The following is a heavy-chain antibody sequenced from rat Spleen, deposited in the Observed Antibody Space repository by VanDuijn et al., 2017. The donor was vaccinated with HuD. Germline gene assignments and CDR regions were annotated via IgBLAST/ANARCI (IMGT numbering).Heavy chain of an antibody. Sequence: QVQLKESGPGLVQPSQTLSLTCTVSGLSLTSNSVHWVRQPPGNGLDWMGGVWGDGSTDYNSPLKSRLSISRATSKSQVFLKMNSLQPDDTAIYFCTRSNWDLPYWYFDFWGPGTMVTVSS. CDR2: VWGDGST. V-gene: IGHV2-1*01. J-gene: IGHJ1*01. D-gene: IGHD5-1*01. CDR3: TRSNWDLPYWYFDF. CDR1: GLSLTSNS.